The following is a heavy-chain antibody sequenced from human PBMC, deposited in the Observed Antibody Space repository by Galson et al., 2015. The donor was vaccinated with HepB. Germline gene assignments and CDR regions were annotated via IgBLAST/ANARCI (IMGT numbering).Heavy chain of an antibody. CDR1: GFIVSSHY. CDR3: ARGLGTRFSNSWYFYDGMDV. J-gene: IGHJ6*02. CDR2: IFGGDST. D-gene: IGHD2/OR15-2a*01. V-gene: IGHV3-66*01. Sequence: SLRLSCAASGFIVSSHYMTWVRQTPGRELEWVSVIFGGDSTYYADSVKGRFTISRDNSKNTVYLQMNSLGAGDSALYYCARGLGTRFSNSWYFYDGMDVWGQGTTVIVSS.